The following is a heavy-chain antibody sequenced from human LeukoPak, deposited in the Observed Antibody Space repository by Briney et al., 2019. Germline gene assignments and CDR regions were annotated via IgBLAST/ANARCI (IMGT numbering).Heavy chain of an antibody. CDR3: ARAPLSPPYCSGGSCYSDGTLHFDY. D-gene: IGHD2-15*01. CDR2: IIPIFGTA. Sequence: ASVKVSCKASGGTFSSYAISWVRQAPGQGLEWMGGIIPIFGTANYAQKFQGRVTITADKSTSTAYMELSSLRSEDTAVYYCARAPLSPPYCSGGSCYSDGTLHFDYWGQGTLVTVSS. CDR1: GGTFSSYA. V-gene: IGHV1-69*06. J-gene: IGHJ4*02.